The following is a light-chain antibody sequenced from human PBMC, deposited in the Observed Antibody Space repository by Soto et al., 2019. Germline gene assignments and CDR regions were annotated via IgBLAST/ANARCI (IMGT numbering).Light chain of an antibody. CDR1: SSDIGGYNY. CDR3: SSSSASGAAHYV. CDR2: DVS. Sequence: QSALTQPASLSGSPGQSITISCTGTSSDIGGYNYVSWYQQHPGKAPKLMISDVSNRPSGVSNRFSGSKSGNTATLTISGLQAEYEAHYYCSSSSASGAAHYVFGTGTEVTVL. V-gene: IGLV2-14*03. J-gene: IGLJ1*01.